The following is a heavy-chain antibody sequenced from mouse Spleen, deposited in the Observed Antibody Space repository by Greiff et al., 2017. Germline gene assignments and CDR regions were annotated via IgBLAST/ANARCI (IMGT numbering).Heavy chain of an antibody. J-gene: IGHJ2*01. CDR1: GYAFSSSW. D-gene: IGHD2-4*01. CDR3: NYDEGYFDY. V-gene: IGHV1-82*01. CDR2: IYPGDGDT. Sequence: VQLQESGPELVKPGASVKISCKASGYAFSSSWMNWVKQRPGKGLEWIGRIYPGDGDTNYNGKFKGKATLTADKSSSTAYMQLSSLTSEDSAVYFCNYDEGYFDYWGQGTTLTVSS.